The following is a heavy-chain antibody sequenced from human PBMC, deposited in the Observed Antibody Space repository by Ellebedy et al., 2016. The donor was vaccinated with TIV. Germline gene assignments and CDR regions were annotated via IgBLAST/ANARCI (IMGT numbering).Heavy chain of an antibody. Sequence: GESLKISCAASGFTFSSYGMYWVRQAPGKGLEWVASIRYDGRNKYYADSVKGRFTISRDNSKNTLYLQMSSLRAEDTAVYYCAKDRVATTTFFDCWGQGTLVTVSS. J-gene: IGHJ4*02. CDR2: IRYDGRNK. CDR1: GFTFSSYG. CDR3: AKDRVATTTFFDC. V-gene: IGHV3-30*02. D-gene: IGHD5-12*01.